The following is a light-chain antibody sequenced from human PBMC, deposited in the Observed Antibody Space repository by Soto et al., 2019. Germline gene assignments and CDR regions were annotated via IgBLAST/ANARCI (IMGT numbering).Light chain of an antibody. CDR2: ATS. CDR1: QSVSSTY. V-gene: IGKV3-20*01. J-gene: IGKJ1*01. Sequence: EIVLTQSPGTLSLSPGERASLSCRASQSVSSTYLAWYQQKPGQAPRLLIYATSTRATGIPDRFSGSGSGTDFTLTISTLEPEDFAVYYCQQYGSSLWTFGHGTKVEI. CDR3: QQYGSSLWT.